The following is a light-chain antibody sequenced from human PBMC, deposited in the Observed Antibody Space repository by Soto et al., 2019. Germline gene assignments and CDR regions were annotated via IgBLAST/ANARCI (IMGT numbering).Light chain of an antibody. CDR3: AGWDADLRGFV. CDR1: SSNIGRDP. CDR2: ENN. J-gene: IGLJ1*01. Sequence: QSVLTQPPSASGTPGQRVSISCSGSSSNIGRDPVNWYQHLPGTAPKLLIYENNQRPSGVPDRFSGSKSGTSASLAISGLQSEAEADYFCAGWDADLRGFVFGTGTKLTVL. V-gene: IGLV1-44*01.